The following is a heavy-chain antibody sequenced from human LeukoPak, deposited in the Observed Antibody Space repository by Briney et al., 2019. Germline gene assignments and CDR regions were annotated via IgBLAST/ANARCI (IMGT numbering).Heavy chain of an antibody. CDR3: ARGRTIWFGECNAFDI. V-gene: IGHV4-34*01. CDR2: INHSGST. J-gene: IGHJ3*02. Sequence: SETLSLTCAVYGGSFSGYYWGWIRQPPGKGLEWTGEINHSGSTNYNPSLKSRVTISVDTSKNQFSLKLSSVTAADTAVYYCARGRTIWFGECNAFDIWGQGTMVTVSS. CDR1: GGSFSGYY. D-gene: IGHD3-10*01.